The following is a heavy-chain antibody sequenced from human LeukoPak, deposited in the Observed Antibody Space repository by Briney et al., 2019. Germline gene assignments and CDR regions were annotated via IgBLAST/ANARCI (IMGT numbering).Heavy chain of an antibody. CDR3: AKLGIMGPLDY. Sequence: GGSLRLSCAASGFTVSIYDMHWVRQAPGKGLQWVAFIRFGGSNKYYADSVKGRFTISRDNSKNTLYLQMNSLRAEDTAVYYCAKLGIMGPLDYWGQGTLVTVSS. CDR1: GFTVSIYD. CDR2: IRFGGSNK. V-gene: IGHV3-30*02. J-gene: IGHJ4*02. D-gene: IGHD3-16*01.